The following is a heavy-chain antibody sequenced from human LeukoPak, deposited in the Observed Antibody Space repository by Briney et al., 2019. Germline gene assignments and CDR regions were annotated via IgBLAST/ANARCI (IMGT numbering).Heavy chain of an antibody. CDR3: ARGSTYYDSSGQVPFDY. CDR1: GFTFSSYS. Sequence: GGSLRLSCAASGFTFSSYSMNWVRQARGKGLEWGSYISGSSSTIYYADSVKGRFTISRDNGKNTLYLQMNSLRAEDTAAYYCARGSTYYDSSGQVPFDYWGQGTLVTVSS. V-gene: IGHV3-48*01. J-gene: IGHJ4*02. CDR2: ISGSSSTI. D-gene: IGHD3-22*01.